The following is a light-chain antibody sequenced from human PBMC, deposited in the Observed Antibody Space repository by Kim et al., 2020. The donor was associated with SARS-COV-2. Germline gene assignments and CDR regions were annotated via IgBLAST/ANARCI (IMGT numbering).Light chain of an antibody. J-gene: IGLJ2*01. CDR1: SSDVGAHNF. CDR2: DVR. CDR3: ASYARNTVL. Sequence: PGQSITISCTGSSSDVGAHNFVSWYQQHPGQAPKLIIYDVRNRPSGVSYRFSGSKSGNTASLTISGLQAQDEGDYFCASYARNTVLFGGGTKLTVL. V-gene: IGLV2-14*03.